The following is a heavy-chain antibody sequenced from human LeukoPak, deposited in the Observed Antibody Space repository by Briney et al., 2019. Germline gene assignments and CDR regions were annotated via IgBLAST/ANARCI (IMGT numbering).Heavy chain of an antibody. V-gene: IGHV3-23*01. CDR3: AKPQEYQLLYDFDY. D-gene: IGHD2-2*02. CDR1: GFTFSSYA. CDR2: ISGSGGST. J-gene: IGHJ4*02. Sequence: GGSLRLSCAASGFTFSSYAMSWVRQAPGKGLEWVSAISGSGGSTYYADSVKGRFTISRDNSKNTLYLQMNSLGAEDTAVYYCAKPQEYQLLYDFDYWGQGTLVTVSS.